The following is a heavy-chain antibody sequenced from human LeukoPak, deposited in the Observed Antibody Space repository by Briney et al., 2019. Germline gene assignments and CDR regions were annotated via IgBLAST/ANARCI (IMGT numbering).Heavy chain of an antibody. D-gene: IGHD6-19*01. CDR1: GGSISSSSYY. Sequence: PSETLSLTCTVSGGSISSSSYYWGWIRQPPGNGLEWIGSIYYSGSTNYNPSLKSRVTISVDTSKNQFSLKLSSVTAADTAVYCCASLDREPIAVAVWGQGTLVTVSS. J-gene: IGHJ4*02. CDR2: IYYSGST. CDR3: ASLDREPIAVAV. V-gene: IGHV4-39*01.